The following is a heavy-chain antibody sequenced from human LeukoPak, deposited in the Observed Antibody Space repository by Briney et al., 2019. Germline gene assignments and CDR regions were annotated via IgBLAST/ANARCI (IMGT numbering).Heavy chain of an antibody. CDR2: IYYSGST. V-gene: IGHV4-59*08. CDR1: GGSISSYY. D-gene: IGHD2-15*01. J-gene: IGHJ4*02. Sequence: KPSETLSLTCTVSGGSISSYYWSWIRQPPGKGLEWIGYIYYSGSTNYNPSLKSRVTISVDTSKNQFSLKLSSVTAADTAVYYCVRLVATGFAAIDYWGQGTLVTVSS. CDR3: VRLVATGFAAIDY.